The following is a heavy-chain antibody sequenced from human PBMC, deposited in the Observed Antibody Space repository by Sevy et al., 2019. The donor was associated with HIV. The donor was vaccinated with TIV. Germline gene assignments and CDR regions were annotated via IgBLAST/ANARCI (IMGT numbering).Heavy chain of an antibody. D-gene: IGHD2-2*01. CDR1: GYSISSGYY. V-gene: IGHV4-38-2*01. CDR2: IYHSGST. CDR3: ARIQLDYFDY. Sequence: GSLRLSCAVSGYSISSGYYWGWIRQPPGKGLEWIGSIYHSGSTYYNPSLKSRVTISVDTSKNQFSLKLSSVTAADTAVYYCARIQLDYFDYWGQGTLVTVSS. J-gene: IGHJ4*02.